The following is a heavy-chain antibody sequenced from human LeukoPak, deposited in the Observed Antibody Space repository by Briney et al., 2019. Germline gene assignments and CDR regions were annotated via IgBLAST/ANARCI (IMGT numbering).Heavy chain of an antibody. CDR3: ARSIPDYVGGPGY. D-gene: IGHD3-16*01. J-gene: IGHJ4*02. CDR1: GFTFSRDW. CDR2: IQQDGGEK. V-gene: IGHV3-7*01. Sequence: PGGSLRLSCAASGFTFSRDWMNWVRQAPGKGLEWVANIQQDGGEKHYVDSVKGRFTISRDNAKNSLFLQMNTLRAEDTAVYFCARSIPDYVGGPGYWGQGTLVTVSS.